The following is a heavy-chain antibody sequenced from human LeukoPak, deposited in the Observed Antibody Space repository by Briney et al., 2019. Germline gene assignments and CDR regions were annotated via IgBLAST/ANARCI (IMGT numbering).Heavy chain of an antibody. J-gene: IGHJ4*02. CDR2: ISAYNGNT. CDR3: ARVSSSGYYSVPLFDY. CDR1: GYTFTSYG. Sequence: ASVKVSCKASGYTFTSYGISWVRQAPGQGLEWMGWISAYNGNTNYAQKLQGRVTMTTDTSTSTAYMELRSLRSDDTAVYYCARVSSSGYYSVPLFDYWGQGTLVTVSS. D-gene: IGHD3-22*01. V-gene: IGHV1-18*01.